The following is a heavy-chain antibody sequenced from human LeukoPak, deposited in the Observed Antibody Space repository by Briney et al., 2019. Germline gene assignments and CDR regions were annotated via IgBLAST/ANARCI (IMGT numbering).Heavy chain of an antibody. J-gene: IGHJ5*02. D-gene: IGHD3-10*01. CDR1: GGSFSGYY. Sequence: SETLSLTCAVYGGSFSGYYGSWIRQPPGKGLEWIGEINHSGSTNHNPSLKSRVTISVDTSKNQFSLKLSSVTAADTAVYYCARGSPILLWFGELPPALSWFDPWGQGTLVTVSS. V-gene: IGHV4-34*01. CDR2: INHSGST. CDR3: ARGSPILLWFGELPPALSWFDP.